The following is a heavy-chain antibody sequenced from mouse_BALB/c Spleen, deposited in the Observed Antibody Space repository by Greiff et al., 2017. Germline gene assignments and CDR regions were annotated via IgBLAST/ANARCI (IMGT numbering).Heavy chain of an antibody. CDR1: GFTFSSYG. Sequence: EVKLVESGGGLVQPGGSLKLSCAAYGFTFSSYGMSWVRQTPDKRLELVATINSNGGSTYYPDSVKGRFTISRDNAKNTLYLQMSSLKSEDTAMYYCARWDYYGSSYYYAMDYWGQGTSVTVSS. J-gene: IGHJ4*01. CDR3: ARWDYYGSSYYYAMDY. V-gene: IGHV5-6-3*01. CDR2: INSNGGST. D-gene: IGHD1-1*01.